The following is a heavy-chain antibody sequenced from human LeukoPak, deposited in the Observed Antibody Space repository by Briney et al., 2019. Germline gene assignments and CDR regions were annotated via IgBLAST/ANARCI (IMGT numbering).Heavy chain of an antibody. J-gene: IGHJ6*03. Sequence: SGGSLRLSCAAPGFTFSSHDMHWVRQAPGKGLEWVAIISYDGGKKDYADSVKGRLTISRDNSKNTLYLQMNSLRAEDTAVYYCAKSKSFYYYMDVWGKGTTVTVSS. CDR3: AKSKSFYYYMDV. CDR2: ISYDGGKK. V-gene: IGHV3-30*18. D-gene: IGHD3-10*01. CDR1: GFTFSSHD.